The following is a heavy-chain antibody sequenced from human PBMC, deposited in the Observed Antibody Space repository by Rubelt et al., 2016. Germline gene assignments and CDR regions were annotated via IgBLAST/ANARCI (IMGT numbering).Heavy chain of an antibody. V-gene: IGHV3-48*04. Sequence: EVKLVESGGGLVKRGGSLRISCEGSGFTFSRYAIVWVRQAPGKGLEWVSYISGTGNTIPDAASTKGRFTVSRDNVKNPGFLQMNSLGVEDTALYFCAGRVEGMEHFDYWGQGTLVTVSS. J-gene: IGHJ4*01. CDR3: AGRVEGMEHFDY. CDR1: GFTFSRYA. CDR2: ISGTGNTI. D-gene: IGHD1-1*01.